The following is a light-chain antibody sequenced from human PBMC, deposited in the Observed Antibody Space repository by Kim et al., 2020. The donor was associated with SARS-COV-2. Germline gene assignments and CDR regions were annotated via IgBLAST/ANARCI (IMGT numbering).Light chain of an antibody. CDR2: DVS. Sequence: GRSITISCTGTSSDVSAYNYVSWYQQHPGKAPTLLIYDVSERPSGVSNRFSGSKSGHTASLTISGLQAEDECDYYCFSYTSSGTYVFGTGTKVTVL. CDR1: SSDVSAYNY. V-gene: IGLV2-14*03. J-gene: IGLJ1*01. CDR3: FSYTSSGTYV.